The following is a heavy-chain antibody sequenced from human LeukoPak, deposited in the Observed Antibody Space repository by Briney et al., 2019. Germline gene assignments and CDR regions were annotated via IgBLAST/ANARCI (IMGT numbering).Heavy chain of an antibody. CDR3: ARDPGGYYDILTGYYMSDY. CDR1: GCTFSSYA. CDR2: IIPILGIA. J-gene: IGHJ4*02. Sequence: GASVKVSCKASGCTFSSYAISWVRQAPGQGLEWMGRIIPILGIANYAQKFQGRVTITADKSTSTAYMELSSLRSEDTAVYYCARDPGGYYDILTGYYMSDYWGQGTLVTVSS. D-gene: IGHD3-9*01. V-gene: IGHV1-69*04.